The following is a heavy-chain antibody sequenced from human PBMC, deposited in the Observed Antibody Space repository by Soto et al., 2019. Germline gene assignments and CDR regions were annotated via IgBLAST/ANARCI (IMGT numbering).Heavy chain of an antibody. D-gene: IGHD2-2*01. CDR3: TKSSAETFDWFDL. CDR2: ISRSRGSI. J-gene: IGHJ5*02. CDR1: GFSFSSYS. Sequence: GGSLRLSCAASGFSFSSYSMNWVRQAPGKGLEWVSSISRSRGSIYYADSVKGRFTVSRDNAKNSLYLQMNSLRADDTALYYCTKSSAETFDWFDLWGQGTLVTVSS. V-gene: IGHV3-21*01.